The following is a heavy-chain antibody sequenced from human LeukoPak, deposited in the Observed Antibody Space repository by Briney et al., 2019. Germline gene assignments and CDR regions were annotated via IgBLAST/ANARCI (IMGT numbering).Heavy chain of an antibody. V-gene: IGHV3-23*01. D-gene: IGHD3-10*01. J-gene: IGHJ4*02. CDR1: GFTFSSYA. Sequence: GGSLRLSCAASGFTFSSYAMSWVRQTPGKGLEWVSVISGSGGSTYYADSVKGRFTISRDNSKNTLYLQMNSLRVEDTAVYYCAKSRLYGSGSSSSDYWGQGTLVTVSS. CDR2: ISGSGGST. CDR3: AKSRLYGSGSSSSDY.